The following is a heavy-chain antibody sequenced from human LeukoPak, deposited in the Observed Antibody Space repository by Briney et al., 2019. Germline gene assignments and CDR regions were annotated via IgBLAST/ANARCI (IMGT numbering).Heavy chain of an antibody. Sequence: ASVKVSCKASGYTFTSYYMHWVRQAPGQGLEWMGIINPIGDSTNYAQKFQGRVTITTDESTSTAYMELSSLRSEDTAVYYCARGPPYYYDSSGYYYFDYWGQGTLVTVSS. CDR1: GYTFTSYY. CDR2: INPIGDST. CDR3: ARGPPYYYDSSGYYYFDY. J-gene: IGHJ4*02. V-gene: IGHV1-46*01. D-gene: IGHD3-22*01.